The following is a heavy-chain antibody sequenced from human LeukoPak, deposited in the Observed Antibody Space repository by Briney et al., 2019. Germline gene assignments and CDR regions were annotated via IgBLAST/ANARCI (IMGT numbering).Heavy chain of an antibody. Sequence: GGSLRLSCAVSGITLSNYGMSWVRQAPGKGLEWVAGISGSGGSTNYADSVKGRFTTSRDNAKNTLYLQMNSLRVEDTAVYFCAKRGVVIRVILVGFHKEAYYFDSWGQGALVTVSS. V-gene: IGHV3-23*01. CDR1: GITLSNYG. J-gene: IGHJ4*02. CDR2: ISGSGGST. CDR3: AKRGVVIRVILVGFHKEAYYFDS. D-gene: IGHD3-22*01.